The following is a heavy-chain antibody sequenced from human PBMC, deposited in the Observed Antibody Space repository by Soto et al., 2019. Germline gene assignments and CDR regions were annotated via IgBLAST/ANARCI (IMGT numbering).Heavy chain of an antibody. CDR3: ARHGGKLGITGTMGNFDY. CDR1: GGSISSGGYY. CDR2: IYYSGST. J-gene: IGHJ4*02. D-gene: IGHD1-20*01. Sequence: PAETLSLTCTVSGGSISSGGYYWSWIRQHPGKGLEWIGEIYYSGSTYYNPSLKSRVTIAVDTSKNQFSLKLSSVTAADTSVYYCARHGGKLGITGTMGNFDYWGQGSLVTVSS. V-gene: IGHV4-31*03.